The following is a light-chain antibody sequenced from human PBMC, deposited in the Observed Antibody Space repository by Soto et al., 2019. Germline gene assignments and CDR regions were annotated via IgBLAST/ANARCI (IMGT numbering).Light chain of an antibody. Sequence: QSALTQPASVSGSPGQSITISCTGTYSDVGGYNYVSWCQQHPGKAPKLLSYEVTNRPSGVSNRFSGSKSGNTASLTISGLQAEDEADYYCSSYTSSSTEVFGGGTKLTVL. CDR2: EVT. V-gene: IGLV2-14*01. CDR1: YSDVGGYNY. CDR3: SSYTSSSTEV. J-gene: IGLJ2*01.